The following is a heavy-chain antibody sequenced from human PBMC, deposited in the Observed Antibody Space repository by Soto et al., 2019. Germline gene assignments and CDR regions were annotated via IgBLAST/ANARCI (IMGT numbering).Heavy chain of an antibody. J-gene: IGHJ5*02. CDR2: ISGSGGYT. Sequence: GGSLRLSCAASGFTFSSFAMSWVRQAPGKGLEWVSTISGSGGYTYYADSVKGRFTISIDNSKNTLYLQMNSLRAEDTAVYYCAKGGTSYNWFDPWGQGTLVTVSS. D-gene: IGHD2-8*01. CDR3: AKGGTSYNWFDP. V-gene: IGHV3-23*01. CDR1: GFTFSSFA.